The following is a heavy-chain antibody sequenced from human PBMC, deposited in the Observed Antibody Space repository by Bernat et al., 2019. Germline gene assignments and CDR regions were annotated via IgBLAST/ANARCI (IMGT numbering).Heavy chain of an antibody. CDR1: GFIFNDYA. CDR2: ISWNSGYL. J-gene: IGHJ4*02. Sequence: EVQLEESGGSLIEPGRSLRLSCAASGFIFNDYAMHWVRQAPGKGLEWVSSISWNSGYLGYADSVKGRFTISRDNAKNSLYLQMNSLRLEDTAVYYCAKGNRRELPATGVDSGGQGAEVTVPP. D-gene: IGHD1-7*01. CDR3: AKGNRRELPATGVDS. V-gene: IGHV3-9*01.